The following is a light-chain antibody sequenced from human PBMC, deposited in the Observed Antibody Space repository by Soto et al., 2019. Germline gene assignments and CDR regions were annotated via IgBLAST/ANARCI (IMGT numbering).Light chain of an antibody. CDR2: DVS. V-gene: IGLV2-11*01. CDR1: SSDVGGYNY. J-gene: IGLJ2*01. CDR3: CSYAGNYILV. Sequence: QSALTQPPSVSGSPGQSVTISCTGTSSDVGGYNYVSWYQQHPGKAPKLMIYDVSKRPSGVHDRFSGSKSGNTASLTISELQAEDEAEYYCCSYAGNYILVFGGGTKLTVL.